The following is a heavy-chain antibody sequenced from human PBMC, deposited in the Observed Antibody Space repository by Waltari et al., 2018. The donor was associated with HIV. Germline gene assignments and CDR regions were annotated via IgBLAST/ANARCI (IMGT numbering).Heavy chain of an antibody. CDR2: VDPDSCHT. D-gene: IGHD3-10*01. V-gene: IGHV1-2*06. Sequence: QVQLVQAGTEAKKPGASVTDLCTASAYTFPGPYIHWGRQAPGQTHGWRVRVDPDSCHTNGAQTFQGRLTMTRAKSIGTVYMMLSALRCEDTALYYWTRMYYGSWYNMAGYGLDVWGQGPMVTGS. J-gene: IGHJ6*02. CDR3: TRMYYGSWYNMAGYGLDV. CDR1: AYTFPGPY.